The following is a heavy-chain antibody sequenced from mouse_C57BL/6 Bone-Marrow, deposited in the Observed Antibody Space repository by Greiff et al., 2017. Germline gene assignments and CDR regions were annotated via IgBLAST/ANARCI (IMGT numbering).Heavy chain of an antibody. D-gene: IGHD4-1*01. Sequence: EVQLVESGPGMVKPSQSLSLTCTVTGYSITSGYDWHWIRHFPGNKLEWMGYISYSGSTNYNPSLKSRISITHDTSKNHFFLKLNSVTTEDTATYYCARNWDSWFAYWGQGTLVTVSA. V-gene: IGHV3-1*01. CDR2: ISYSGST. J-gene: IGHJ3*01. CDR3: ARNWDSWFAY. CDR1: GYSITSGYD.